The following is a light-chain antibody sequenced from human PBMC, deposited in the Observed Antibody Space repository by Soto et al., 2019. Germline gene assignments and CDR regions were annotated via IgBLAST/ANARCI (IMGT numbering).Light chain of an antibody. J-gene: IGKJ1*01. Sequence: ERVMTQSPASLSVSLGDRVTISCRASQSLSSNLGWYQQKPGQAPRLLIYGASTMATGIPARFSGSGSGTEFTLTISSLQSEDFAVYYCQQYNNWPQTFGQGTKVDIK. CDR2: GAS. V-gene: IGKV3-15*01. CDR3: QQYNNWPQT. CDR1: QSLSSN.